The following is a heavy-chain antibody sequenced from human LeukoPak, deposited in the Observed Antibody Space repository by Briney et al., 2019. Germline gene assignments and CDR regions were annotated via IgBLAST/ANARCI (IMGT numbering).Heavy chain of an antibody. D-gene: IGHD6-13*01. Sequence: SETLSLTCTVSGGSISSYYWSWIRQPAGKGLEWIGRIYTSGSTNYNPSLKSRVTMSVDTSKNQFSLKLSSVTAADTAVYYCARDLVESIAAAGTVAFDVWGQGTMVTVSS. CDR3: ARDLVESIAAAGTVAFDV. CDR1: GGSISSYY. CDR2: IYTSGST. V-gene: IGHV4-4*07. J-gene: IGHJ3*01.